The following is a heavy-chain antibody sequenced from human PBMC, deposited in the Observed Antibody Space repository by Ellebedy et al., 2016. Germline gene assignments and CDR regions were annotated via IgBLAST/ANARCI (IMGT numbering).Heavy chain of an antibody. V-gene: IGHV4-34*01. CDR1: GGSFSGYY. CDR2: INHSGST. CDR3: AKSYHSSSWLIDY. D-gene: IGHD6-13*01. Sequence: SETLSLXXAVYGGSFSGYYWSWIRQPPGKGLEWIGEINHSGSTNYNPSLKSRVTISVDTSKNQFSLKLSSVTAADTAVYYCAKSYHSSSWLIDYWGQGTLVTVSS. J-gene: IGHJ4*02.